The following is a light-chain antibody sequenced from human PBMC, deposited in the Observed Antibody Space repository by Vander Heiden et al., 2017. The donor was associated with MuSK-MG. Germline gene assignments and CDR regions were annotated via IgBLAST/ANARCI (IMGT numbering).Light chain of an antibody. CDR2: DAS. Sequence: DVQMTQSPSTLSASVGDRVTITCRASQSISSWLAWYQQKPGKAPTLLIYDASSLESGVPSRFSGSGSGTEFTLTISSLQPDDFATYYCQQYNSYPATFGQGTKLEIK. CDR3: QQYNSYPAT. CDR1: QSISSW. V-gene: IGKV1-5*01. J-gene: IGKJ2*01.